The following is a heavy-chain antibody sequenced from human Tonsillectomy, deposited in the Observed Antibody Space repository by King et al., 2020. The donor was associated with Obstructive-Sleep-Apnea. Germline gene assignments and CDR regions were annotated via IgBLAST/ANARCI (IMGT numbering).Heavy chain of an antibody. Sequence: VQLVESGGGLVKPGGSLRLSCAASGCTFNNAWMGWVRQAPGKGLEWVGRIKSKTDGGTTDYAAPVKGRFTISRDDSRNTLYLQMNSLKTEDTAVYYCTTARWSAMAGDFPIADYWGQGTLVTVSS. CDR2: IKSKTDGGTT. CDR1: GCTFNNAW. J-gene: IGHJ4*02. V-gene: IGHV3-15*01. CDR3: TTARWSAMAGDFPIADY. D-gene: IGHD6-19*01.